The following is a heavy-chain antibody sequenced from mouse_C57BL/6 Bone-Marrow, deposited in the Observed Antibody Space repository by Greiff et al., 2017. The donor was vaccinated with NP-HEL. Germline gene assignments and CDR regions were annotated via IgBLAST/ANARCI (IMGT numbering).Heavy chain of an antibody. J-gene: IGHJ2*01. Sequence: LVESGAELARPGASVKLSCKASGYTFTSYGISWVKQRTGQGLAWIGELYPRSGNTYYNEKFKGKATLTADKSSSTAYMELRSLTSEDSAVYFCARRKGVYSNFDYWGQGTTLTVSS. CDR3: ARRKGVYSNFDY. CDR1: GYTFTSYG. D-gene: IGHD2-5*01. V-gene: IGHV1-81*01. CDR2: LYPRSGNT.